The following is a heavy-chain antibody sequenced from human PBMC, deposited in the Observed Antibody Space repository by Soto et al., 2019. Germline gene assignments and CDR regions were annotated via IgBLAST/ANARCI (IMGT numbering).Heavy chain of an antibody. J-gene: IGHJ4*02. V-gene: IGHV1-2*02. CDR2: INPNNGVT. D-gene: IGHD6-19*01. CDR3: AAAAIPVAGRHPDF. CDR1: GYMFTGFY. Sequence: ASVKVSCKASGYMFTGFYLHWVRQAPGQGLEWMGWINPNNGVTTYAKNFQGRVTMTRDSSISTAYMELSSLRPDDTAVYFCAAAAIPVAGRHPDFWGQGTGVTVSS.